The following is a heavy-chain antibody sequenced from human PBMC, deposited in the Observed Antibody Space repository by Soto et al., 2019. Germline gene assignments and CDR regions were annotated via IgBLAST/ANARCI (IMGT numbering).Heavy chain of an antibody. Sequence: EVQLVESGGGSVQPGRSLRLSCEASGFTFEDYAMHWVRQAPGRGLEWVSGISWNSGSPAYADSVKGRFTISRDNAKNSLYLQMNSLRAEDTALYCCTKDIATFVFGHGFDIWGQGTMVTISP. J-gene: IGHJ3*02. D-gene: IGHD3-10*02. CDR3: TKDIATFVFGHGFDI. V-gene: IGHV3-9*01. CDR1: GFTFEDYA. CDR2: ISWNSGSP.